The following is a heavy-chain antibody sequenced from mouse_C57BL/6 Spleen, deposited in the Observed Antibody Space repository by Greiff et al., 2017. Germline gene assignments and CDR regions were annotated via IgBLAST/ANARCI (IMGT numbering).Heavy chain of an antibody. CDR2: IWSDGST. CDR3: ARNYGSSHYYAMDY. J-gene: IGHJ4*01. D-gene: IGHD1-1*01. V-gene: IGHV2-6*02. CDR1: GFSLTSYG. Sequence: VQGVESGPGLVAPSQSLSITCTVSGFSLTSYGVHWVRQPPGKGLEWLVVIWSDGSTTYNSALKSRLSISKDNSKSQVFLKMNSLQTDDTAMYYCARNYGSSHYYAMDYWGQGTSVTVSS.